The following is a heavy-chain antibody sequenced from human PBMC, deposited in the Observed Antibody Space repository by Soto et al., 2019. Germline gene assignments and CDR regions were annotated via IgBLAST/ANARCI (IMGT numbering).Heavy chain of an antibody. V-gene: IGHV2-70*04. J-gene: IGHJ4*02. CDR2: IDWEDDK. CDR1: GFSLSTSGMR. CDR3: PRIFHCTCCTCPFDY. Sequence: SGHTMVNPTPPLKLTCTFTGFSLSTSGMRVSWIRQPPGKALEWLESIDWEDDKFYNSSLYIRLSISKHSSKNHVVLTMTNMDPVDTATYYCPRIFHCTCCTCPFDYWGQGALVTVSS. D-gene: IGHD2-15*01.